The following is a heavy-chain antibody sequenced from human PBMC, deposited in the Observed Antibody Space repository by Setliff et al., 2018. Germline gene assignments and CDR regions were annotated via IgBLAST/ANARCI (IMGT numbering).Heavy chain of an antibody. CDR1: GASINNSLNY. D-gene: IGHD3-10*01. CDR3: ARDGDYFGSGNRFDP. J-gene: IGHJ5*02. CDR2: IYDTGST. Sequence: SETLSLTCTVSGASINNSLNYWAWIRQPPGQGLEWIGLIYDTGSTYYNPSLKSRVTISVDKSKNQFSLKLSSVTAADTAMYYCARDGDYFGSGNRFDPWGQGTLVTVSS. V-gene: IGHV4-39*07.